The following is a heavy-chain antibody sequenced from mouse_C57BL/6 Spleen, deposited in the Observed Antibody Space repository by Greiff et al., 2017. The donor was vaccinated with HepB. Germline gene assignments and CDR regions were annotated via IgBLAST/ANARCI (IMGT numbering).Heavy chain of an antibody. Sequence: QVQLQQPGAELVMPGASVKLSCKAFGYTFTSYWMHWVKQRPGQGLEWIGEIDPSDSYTNYNQKFKGKSTLTVDKSSSTAYMQLSSLTSEDSAVYYCARYTVYYFDYWGQGTTLTVSS. CDR2: IDPSDSYT. CDR3: ARYTVYYFDY. V-gene: IGHV1-69*01. D-gene: IGHD1-1*01. CDR1: GYTFTSYW. J-gene: IGHJ2*01.